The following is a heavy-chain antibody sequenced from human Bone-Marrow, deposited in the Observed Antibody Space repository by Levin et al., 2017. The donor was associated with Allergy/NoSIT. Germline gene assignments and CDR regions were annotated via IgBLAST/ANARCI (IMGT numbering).Heavy chain of an antibody. CDR1: GFNFRGYD. V-gene: IGHV3-74*01. J-gene: IGHJ5*02. D-gene: IGHD3-3*01. Sequence: HAGGSLRLSCAASGFNFRGYDMHWVRQSASKGLEWVSRIDSDGRITTYADSVKGRFSVSRDNAQSTLHLQMNNLRVEDTAVYYCTRGQDDFRSADYLAPDPWGQGTLVIVSS. CDR3: TRGQDDFRSADYLAPDP. CDR2: IDSDGRIT.